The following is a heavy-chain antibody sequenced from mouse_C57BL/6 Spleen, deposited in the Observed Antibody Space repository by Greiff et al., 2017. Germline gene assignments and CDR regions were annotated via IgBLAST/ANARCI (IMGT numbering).Heavy chain of an antibody. J-gene: IGHJ1*03. Sequence: DVQLQESGAELVRPGASVKLSCTASGFNIKDDYMHWVKQRPEQGLEWIGWIDPENGDTEYASKFQGKATITADTSSNTAYLQLSSLTSEDTAVYYCTTAWDAWYFDVWGTGTTVTVSS. D-gene: IGHD4-1*01. CDR2: IDPENGDT. V-gene: IGHV14-4*01. CDR1: GFNIKDDY. CDR3: TTAWDAWYFDV.